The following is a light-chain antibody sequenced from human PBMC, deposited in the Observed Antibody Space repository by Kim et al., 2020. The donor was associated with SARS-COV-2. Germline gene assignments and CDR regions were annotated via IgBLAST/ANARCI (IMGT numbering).Light chain of an antibody. Sequence: SYELTQPSSVSVSPGQTARITCSGDVLAKKYARWFQQKPGQAPVLVIYKDSERPSGIPERFSGSSSGTTVTLTISGAQVEDEADYYCYSAADNNAPYVFGTGTKVTVL. CDR2: KDS. CDR3: YSAADNNAPYV. V-gene: IGLV3-27*01. J-gene: IGLJ1*01. CDR1: VLAKKY.